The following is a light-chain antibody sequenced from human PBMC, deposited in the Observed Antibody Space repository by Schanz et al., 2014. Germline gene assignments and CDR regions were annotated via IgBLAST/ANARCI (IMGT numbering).Light chain of an antibody. CDR3: QQYGDSRELT. CDR1: RSISGN. Sequence: EIVVTQSPATLALSPGERASLSCRASRSISGNLAWYQQKPGQAPRLLIYGASSRATGIPGRFSGSGSGTDFTLIISRLEPEDCAVYYCQQYGDSRELTFGGGTKVEI. CDR2: GAS. V-gene: IGKV3-20*01. J-gene: IGKJ4*01.